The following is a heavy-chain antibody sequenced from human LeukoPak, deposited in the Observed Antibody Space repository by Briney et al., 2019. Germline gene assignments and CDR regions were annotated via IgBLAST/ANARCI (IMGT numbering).Heavy chain of an antibody. CDR2: ISYDGSNQ. V-gene: IGHV3-30-3*01. Sequence: GGSLRLSCAASGFTFGYYAMHWVRQAPGKGLEWVTFISYDGSNQDYADSVKGRFTISRDNSKNTLYLQMNSLRVEDTAVYSCARASNSYENSGYLTLKYWGQGTLVTVSS. CDR1: GFTFGYYA. J-gene: IGHJ4*02. CDR3: ARASNSYENSGYLTLKY. D-gene: IGHD3-22*01.